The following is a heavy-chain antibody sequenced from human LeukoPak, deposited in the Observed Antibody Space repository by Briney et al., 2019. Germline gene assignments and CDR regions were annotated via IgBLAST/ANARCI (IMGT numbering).Heavy chain of an antibody. V-gene: IGHV3-48*03. CDR2: ISSSGSTI. J-gene: IGHJ4*02. Sequence: GGSLRLSCAASVFTFSSYEMNWVRQAPGKGLEWVSYISSSGSTIYYAVSVRGRFTIPRDNAKNSLYLQMNSLRAEDTAVYYCAREKYSSSPFRYWGQGTLVTVSS. D-gene: IGHD6-13*01. CDR1: VFTFSSYE. CDR3: AREKYSSSPFRY.